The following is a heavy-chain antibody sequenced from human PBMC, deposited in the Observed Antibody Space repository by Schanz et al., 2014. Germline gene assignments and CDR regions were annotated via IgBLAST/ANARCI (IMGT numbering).Heavy chain of an antibody. D-gene: IGHD6-13*01. CDR1: GYTFTSYG. CDR2: ISAYNGNT. CDR3: ARDNLVSSSWYNYYGMDV. J-gene: IGHJ6*02. Sequence: QVQLVQSGAEVKKPGASVKVSCKASGYTFTSYGISWVRQAPGQGLEWMGWISAYNGNTNYAQKLQVRVTMTADTSTSTAYMELRSLRSDDTAVYYCARDNLVSSSWYNYYGMDVWGQGTTVTVSS. V-gene: IGHV1-18*01.